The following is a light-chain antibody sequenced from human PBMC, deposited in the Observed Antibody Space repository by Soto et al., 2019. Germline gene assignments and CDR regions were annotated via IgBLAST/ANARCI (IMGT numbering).Light chain of an antibody. CDR3: QQYNRYSPYS. Sequence: DIQMTQSPSTLSASIGDRVTITCRASQSISNWLAWYQQKPGKAPKVLIYDASSLESGVPSRFSGSGSGTEFTLTISSLQPDDFATYYCQQYNRYSPYSFGQGTKLEIK. J-gene: IGKJ2*01. CDR1: QSISNW. V-gene: IGKV1-5*01. CDR2: DAS.